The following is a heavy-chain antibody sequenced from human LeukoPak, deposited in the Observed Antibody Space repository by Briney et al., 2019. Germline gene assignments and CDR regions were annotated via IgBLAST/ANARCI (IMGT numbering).Heavy chain of an antibody. V-gene: IGHV3-7*04. CDR1: GFTFSTYW. Sequence: GGSLRLSCAASGFTFSTYWMSWVRQAPGMGVGWVAAIRQAGSETYHVDSLKGGCSISRDNAMTSLYLHMDSLRVEDTAVYYCVRGCDRASCPYYFDLWGQGTLVTVS. D-gene: IGHD3-22*01. J-gene: IGHJ4*02. CDR3: VRGCDRASCPYYFDL. CDR2: IRQAGSET.